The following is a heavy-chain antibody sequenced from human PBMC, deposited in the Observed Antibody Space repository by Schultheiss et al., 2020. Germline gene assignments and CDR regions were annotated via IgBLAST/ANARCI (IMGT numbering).Heavy chain of an antibody. CDR3: VRGSYDYGDYEPGY. CDR1: GFTFGDYA. V-gene: IGHV3-21*01. J-gene: IGHJ4*02. Sequence: GGSLRLSCTASGFTFGDYAMSWVRQAPGKGLEWVSSISSSSSYIYYADSMKGRFTISRDNAKNSLYLQMNTLRAEDTAVYYCVRGSYDYGDYEPGYWGQGTLVTVSS. CDR2: ISSSSSYI. D-gene: IGHD4-17*01.